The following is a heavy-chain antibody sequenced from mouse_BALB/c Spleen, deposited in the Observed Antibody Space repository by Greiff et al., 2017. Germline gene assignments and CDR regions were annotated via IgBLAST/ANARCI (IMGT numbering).Heavy chain of an antibody. Sequence: EVKLVESGGGLVQPGGSRKLSCAASGFTFSSFGMHWVRQAPEKGLEWVAYISSGSSTIYYADTVKGRFTISRDNPKNTLFLQMTSLRSEDTAMYYCACGYYVDYWGQGTTLTVSS. V-gene: IGHV5-17*02. CDR2: ISSGSSTI. J-gene: IGHJ2*01. CDR3: ACGYYVDY. CDR1: GFTFSSFG.